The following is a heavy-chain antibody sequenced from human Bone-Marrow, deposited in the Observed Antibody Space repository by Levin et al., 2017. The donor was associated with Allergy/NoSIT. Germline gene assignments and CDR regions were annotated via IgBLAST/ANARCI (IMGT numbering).Heavy chain of an antibody. Sequence: GGSLRLSCAASGFTVRSNYMSWVRQAPGQGLQWVSTIFIDGTIFYADSVRGRFTISRDISKNTLYLQMNSLRAEDTALFYCARSPGGLGGYFDYWGQGTLVTVSS. V-gene: IGHV3-53*01. CDR1: GFTVRSNY. CDR2: IFIDGTI. CDR3: ARSPGGLGGYFDY. J-gene: IGHJ4*02. D-gene: IGHD3-10*01.